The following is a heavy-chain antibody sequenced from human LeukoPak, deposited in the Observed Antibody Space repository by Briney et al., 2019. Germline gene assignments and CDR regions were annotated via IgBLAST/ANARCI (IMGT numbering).Heavy chain of an antibody. J-gene: IGHJ4*02. CDR3: ARYPTYYDFWSGMGYFDY. Sequence: GGSLRLSCAASGFTFSSYAMSWVRQAPGKGLEWVSAISGSGGSTYYADSVKGRFTISRDNSKNTLYLQMNSLRAEDTAVYYCARYPTYYDFWSGMGYFDYWGQGTLVIVSS. CDR2: ISGSGGST. V-gene: IGHV3-23*01. CDR1: GFTFSSYA. D-gene: IGHD3-3*01.